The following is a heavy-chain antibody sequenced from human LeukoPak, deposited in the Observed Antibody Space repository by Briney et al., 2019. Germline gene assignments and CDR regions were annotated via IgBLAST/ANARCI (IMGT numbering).Heavy chain of an antibody. CDR2: IIPILGIA. J-gene: IGHJ4*02. CDR3: ARGYCSGGSCYWPFDY. CDR1: GGTFSSYA. V-gene: IGHV1-69*04. Sequence: SVKVSCKASGGTFSSYAISWVRQAPGQGLGWMGRIIPILGIANYAQKFQGRVTITADKSTSTAYMELSSLRSEDTAVYYCARGYCSGGSCYWPFDYWGQGTLVTVSS. D-gene: IGHD2-15*01.